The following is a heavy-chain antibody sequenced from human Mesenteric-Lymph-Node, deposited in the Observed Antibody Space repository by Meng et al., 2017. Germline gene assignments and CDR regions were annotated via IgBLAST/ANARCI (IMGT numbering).Heavy chain of an antibody. V-gene: IGHV3-15*01. CDR1: GITFSSAW. Sequence: GGPLRLSCAASGITFSSAWMSWVRQVSGKGLEWVGRIKSNTAGGTTDYAAPVKGRFTISRDDSKNTLYLQMNSLKTEDSAVYYCTAGPARCSTTSCMGFLNYWGQGTLVTVSS. J-gene: IGHJ4*02. CDR3: TAGPARCSTTSCMGFLNY. D-gene: IGHD2-2*01. CDR2: IKSNTAGGTT.